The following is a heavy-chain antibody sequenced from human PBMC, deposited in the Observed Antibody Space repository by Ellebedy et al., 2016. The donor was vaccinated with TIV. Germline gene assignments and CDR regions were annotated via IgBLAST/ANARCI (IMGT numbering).Heavy chain of an antibody. CDR3: ARGNPWLDP. J-gene: IGHJ5*02. Sequence: PGGSLRLSCAASGFTFSDFYMYWIRQAPGKGLEWVSYISVSGTTIYYADSVKGRFTISRDNAKNSLYLEMNSLRAEDTAVYSCARGNPWLDPWGLGTLVTVSA. V-gene: IGHV3-11*01. D-gene: IGHD4-23*01. CDR2: ISVSGTTI. CDR1: GFTFSDFY.